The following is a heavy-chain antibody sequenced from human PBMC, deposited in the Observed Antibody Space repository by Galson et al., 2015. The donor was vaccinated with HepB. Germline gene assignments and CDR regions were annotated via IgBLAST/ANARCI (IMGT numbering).Heavy chain of an antibody. CDR2: IFYTGTT. V-gene: IGHV4-39*01. Sequence: ETLSLTCTVSGDSIRSRLYFWGWIRQPPGKGLEWIGSIFYTGTTYYNPSLKSRLTISVDTSKNKFSLNLSSVTAADTAVYYCARHPDVFRFLQWLGGGWFDPWGQGTLVTVSS. CDR3: ARHPDVFRFLQWLGGGWFDP. D-gene: IGHD3-3*01. CDR1: GDSIRSRLYF. J-gene: IGHJ5*02.